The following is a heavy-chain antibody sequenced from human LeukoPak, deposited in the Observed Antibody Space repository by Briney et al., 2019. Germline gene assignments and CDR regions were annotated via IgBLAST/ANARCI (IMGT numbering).Heavy chain of an antibody. D-gene: IGHD2-15*01. V-gene: IGHV3-30*03. CDR1: GFTFSSYG. CDR2: ISYDGSNK. Sequence: GGSLRLSCAASGFTFSSYGMHWVRQAPGKGLEWVAVISYDGSNKYYADSVKGRFTVSRDNAKSSLYLQMNGLRAEDTALYYCARRKYDCSGGSCYGFAFDLWGQGTMVTVSS. CDR3: ARRKYDCSGGSCYGFAFDL. J-gene: IGHJ3*01.